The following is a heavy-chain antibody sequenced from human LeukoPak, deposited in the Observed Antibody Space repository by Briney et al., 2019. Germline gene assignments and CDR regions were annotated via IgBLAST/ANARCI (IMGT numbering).Heavy chain of an antibody. D-gene: IGHD5-12*01. CDR3: ARVGWLRTNHWYFDL. CDR2: INPNSGGT. J-gene: IGHJ2*01. V-gene: IGHV1-2*02. Sequence: GASVKVSCKASGYTFTGYYMHWVRQAPGQGLEWMGWINPNSGGTNYAQKFQGRVTMTRDTSISTAYMELSRLRSDDTAVYYCARVGWLRTNHWYFDLWAVAPWSLSPQ. CDR1: GYTFTGYY.